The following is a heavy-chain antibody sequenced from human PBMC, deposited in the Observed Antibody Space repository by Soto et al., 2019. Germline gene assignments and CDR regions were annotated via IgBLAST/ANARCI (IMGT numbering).Heavy chain of an antibody. D-gene: IGHD3-9*01. Sequence: PGGSLRLSCAASGFTFGTYTMNWVRQAPGKGLEWVPALGGGGDTHYAESVKGRFTISRDYSKNILLLQMNSLRDEDSAIYYCTKDRHPDGIWTFDFWGQGTLVTVSS. CDR3: TKDRHPDGIWTFDF. V-gene: IGHV3-23*01. J-gene: IGHJ4*02. CDR2: LGGGGDT. CDR1: GFTFGTYT.